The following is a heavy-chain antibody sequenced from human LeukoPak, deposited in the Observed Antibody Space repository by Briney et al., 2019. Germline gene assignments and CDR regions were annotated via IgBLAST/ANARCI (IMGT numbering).Heavy chain of an antibody. D-gene: IGHD5-24*01. Sequence: GGSLRLPCAASGFTFTSYWMNWVRQAPGKGLEWVANIKQDGSERYYVDSVKGRFTISRHNAKNSLYLQMNSLRAEDTGVYYCARLDRENYSTRPVPYYNYYMPAGGKGPSVIVS. J-gene: IGHJ6*03. V-gene: IGHV3-7*01. CDR3: ARLDRENYSTRPVPYYNYYMPA. CDR1: GFTFTSYW. CDR2: IKQDGSER.